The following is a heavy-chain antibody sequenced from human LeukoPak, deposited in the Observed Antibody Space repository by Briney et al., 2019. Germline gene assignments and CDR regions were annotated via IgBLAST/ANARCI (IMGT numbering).Heavy chain of an antibody. D-gene: IGHD4-17*01. CDR3: AGARHGDYRWDY. Sequence: GESLKISCKDSGYSFTNYWIGWVRQMPGKGLEWMGIIHSADSNTKYSPSFQGQVTISADKSISTAYLQWSSLKASDTAMYYCAGARHGDYRWDYWGQGTLVTVSS. CDR2: IHSADSNT. CDR1: GYSFTNYW. J-gene: IGHJ4*02. V-gene: IGHV5-51*01.